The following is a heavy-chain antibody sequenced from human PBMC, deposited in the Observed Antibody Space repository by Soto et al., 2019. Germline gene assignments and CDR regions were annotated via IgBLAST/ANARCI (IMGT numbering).Heavy chain of an antibody. Sequence: SETLSLTCTVSGGSISSSSYYWGWIRQPPGKGLEWIGSTYYSGSTYYNPSLKSRVTISVDTSKNQFSLKLSSVTAADTAVYYCARLTDFWSGYYAPVGFWFDPWGQGTLVTVSS. CDR1: GGSISSSSYY. D-gene: IGHD3-3*01. CDR3: ARLTDFWSGYYAPVGFWFDP. J-gene: IGHJ5*02. CDR2: TYYSGST. V-gene: IGHV4-39*01.